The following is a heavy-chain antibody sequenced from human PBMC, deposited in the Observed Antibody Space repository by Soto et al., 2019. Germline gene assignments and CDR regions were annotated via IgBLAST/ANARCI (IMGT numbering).Heavy chain of an antibody. CDR2: ISSRSDTL. CDR3: ARDWDIVILSVPIPNYNYGMDV. V-gene: IGHV3-48*02. CDR1: GFTFSAYA. Sequence: GGSLRLSCEGSGFTFSAYAMNWVRQAPGKGLEWVSYISSRSDTLYYADSVKGRFTISRDNAKNSVYLQVNNLRDEDTAVYYCARDWDIVILSVPIPNYNYGMDVWGQGTTVTAP. J-gene: IGHJ6*02. D-gene: IGHD2-15*01.